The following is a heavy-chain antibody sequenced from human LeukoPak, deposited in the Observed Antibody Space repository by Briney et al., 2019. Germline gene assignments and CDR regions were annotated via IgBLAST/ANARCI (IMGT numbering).Heavy chain of an antibody. CDR1: GFTFSDYY. Sequence: GGSLRLSCAASGFTFSDYYMSWIRQAPGKGLEWVSYISGSGSNIYYADSVKGRFTISRDNAKNSLYLQMNSLRAEDTAVYYCARVDSSGWYGMNDVFDIWGQGTMVTVSS. CDR3: ARVDSSGWYGMNDVFDI. CDR2: ISGSGSNI. D-gene: IGHD6-19*01. V-gene: IGHV3-11*01. J-gene: IGHJ3*02.